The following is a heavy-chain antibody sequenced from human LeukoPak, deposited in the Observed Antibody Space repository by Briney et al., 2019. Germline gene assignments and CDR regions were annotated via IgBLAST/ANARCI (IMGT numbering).Heavy chain of an antibody. V-gene: IGHV3-48*01. J-gene: IGHJ4*02. D-gene: IGHD1-26*01. CDR2: ISSSSGTT. CDR3: ARAGGSGSFLDC. Sequence: TGGSLRLSCAASEFTLSTYSMNWVRQAPGKGLEWISYISSSSGTTYNADSVKGRFAISRDNAKNSLYLQMNSLRAEDTAVYYCARAGGSGSFLDCWAQGTLVTVSS. CDR1: EFTLSTYS.